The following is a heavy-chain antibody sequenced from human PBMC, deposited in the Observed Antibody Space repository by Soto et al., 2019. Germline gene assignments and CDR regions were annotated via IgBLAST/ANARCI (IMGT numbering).Heavy chain of an antibody. V-gene: IGHV4-59*01. CDR1: GGSISSYY. D-gene: IGHD3-22*01. J-gene: IGHJ3*02. CDR3: ARGYYDSSGYYVGAFDI. Sequence: ASETLSLTCTVSGGSISSYYWSWIRQPPGKGLEWIGYIYYSGSTNYNPSLKSRVTISVDTSKNQFSLKLSSVTAADTAVYYCARGYYDSSGYYVGAFDIWGQGTMVTVSS. CDR2: IYYSGST.